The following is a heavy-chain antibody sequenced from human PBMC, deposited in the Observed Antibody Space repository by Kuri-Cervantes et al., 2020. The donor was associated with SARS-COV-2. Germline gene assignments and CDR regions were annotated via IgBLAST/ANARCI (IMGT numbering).Heavy chain of an antibody. J-gene: IGHJ4*02. CDR3: ATLIDY. Sequence: GESLKISCEVSGFLFSASSIHGVRQGSGKGLEWVGRVRGKANNYATAYAASVKGMVTISRDDAKNMAFLQMNSLKTEDTAVYYCATLIDYWGQGALVTVSS. V-gene: IGHV3-73*01. CDR1: GFLFSASS. CDR2: VRGKANNYAT.